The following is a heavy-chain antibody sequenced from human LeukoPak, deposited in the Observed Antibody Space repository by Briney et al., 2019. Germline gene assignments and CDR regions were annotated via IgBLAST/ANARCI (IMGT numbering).Heavy chain of an antibody. CDR1: GGSFSGYY. CDR3: ARARNIVVVVAAPSRWNAFDI. CDR2: INHSGST. D-gene: IGHD2-15*01. J-gene: IGHJ3*02. Sequence: SETLSLTCAVYGGSFSGYYWSWIRQPPGKGLEWIGEINHSGSTNYNPSLKSRVTISVDTSKNQFSLKLSSVTAADTAMYYCARARNIVVVVAAPSRWNAFDIWGQGTMVTVSS. V-gene: IGHV4-34*01.